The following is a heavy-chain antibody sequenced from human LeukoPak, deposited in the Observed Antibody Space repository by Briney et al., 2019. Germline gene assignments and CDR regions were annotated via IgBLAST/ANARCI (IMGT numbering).Heavy chain of an antibody. D-gene: IGHD4-17*01. CDR2: INPNSGGT. Sequence: ASVKVSCKASGYTFTGYAMNGFRKAPGKGLEWVGWINPNSGGTNYAQKFQGRVTMTRDTSISTAYMELSRLRSDDTAVYYCARGSDYEDAFDIWGQGTMVTVSS. J-gene: IGHJ3*02. CDR3: ARGSDYEDAFDI. CDR1: GYTFTGYA. V-gene: IGHV1-2*02.